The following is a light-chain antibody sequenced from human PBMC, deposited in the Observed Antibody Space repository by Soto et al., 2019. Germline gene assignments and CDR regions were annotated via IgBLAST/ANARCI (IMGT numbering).Light chain of an antibody. Sequence: QSVLTQPPSVSGAPGQRVTISCTGSSYNIGAGYDVHWYQQLPGTAPKLLIQGNSNRPSWVPDRFSGSKSVTSASLAITGLQAEDEADYYCQSYDSSLSGWVFGGGTKLTVL. V-gene: IGLV1-40*01. CDR2: GNS. CDR3: QSYDSSLSGWV. J-gene: IGLJ3*02. CDR1: SYNIGAGYD.